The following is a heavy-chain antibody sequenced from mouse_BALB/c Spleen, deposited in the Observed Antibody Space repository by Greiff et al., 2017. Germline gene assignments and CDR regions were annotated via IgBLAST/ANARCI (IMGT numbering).Heavy chain of an antibody. Sequence: EVMLVESGGGLVQPGGSMKLSCVASGFTFSNYWMNWVRQSPEKGLEWVAEIRLKSNNYATHYAESVKGRFTISRDDSKSSVYLQMNNLRAEDTGIYYCTRHYRYFDYWGQGTTLTVSS. D-gene: IGHD2-14*01. CDR1: GFTFSNYW. J-gene: IGHJ2*01. CDR3: TRHYRYFDY. CDR2: IRLKSNNYAT. V-gene: IGHV6-6*02.